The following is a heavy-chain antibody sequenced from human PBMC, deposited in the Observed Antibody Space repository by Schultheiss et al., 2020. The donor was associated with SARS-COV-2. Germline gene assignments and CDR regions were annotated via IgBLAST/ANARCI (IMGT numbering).Heavy chain of an antibody. J-gene: IGHJ6*02. V-gene: IGHV3-64*04. Sequence: GGSLRLSCSASGFTFSSYAMHWVRQAPGKGLEYVSAISSNGGSTYYADSVKGRFTISRDNSKNSLYLQMNSLRDEDTAVYYCVRGYPSSGWPNGMDVWGQGTTVTVSS. CDR3: VRGYPSSGWPNGMDV. CDR2: ISSNGGST. D-gene: IGHD6-19*01. CDR1: GFTFSSYA.